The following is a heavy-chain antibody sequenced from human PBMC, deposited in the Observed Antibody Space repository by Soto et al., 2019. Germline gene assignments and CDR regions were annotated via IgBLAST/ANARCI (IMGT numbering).Heavy chain of an antibody. CDR3: ARGVGSSPPQY. J-gene: IGHJ4*02. Sequence: PSETLSRTCTLSGGSVSVYYWSWIRQATGQGLEWIGYIYARGSPYYDPPLRSRVTISADTSKNQISLKLTSPTAADTAVYYCARGVGSSPPQYWGRGTLVTVSS. V-gene: IGHV4-59*02. CDR2: IYARGSP. D-gene: IGHD1-26*01. CDR1: GGSVSVYY.